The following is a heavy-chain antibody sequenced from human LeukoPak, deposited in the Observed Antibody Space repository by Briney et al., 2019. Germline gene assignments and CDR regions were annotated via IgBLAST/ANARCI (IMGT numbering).Heavy chain of an antibody. Sequence: ASVKVSCKASGYTFTSYGISWVRQAPGQGLEWMGWISAYNGNTNYAQKLQGRVTMTTDTSTSTAYMELRSLRSDDTAVYYCARDRQQLVQAPRAFDIWGQGTMVTVSS. J-gene: IGHJ3*02. CDR3: ARDRQQLVQAPRAFDI. V-gene: IGHV1-18*01. CDR2: ISAYNGNT. D-gene: IGHD6-13*01. CDR1: GYTFTSYG.